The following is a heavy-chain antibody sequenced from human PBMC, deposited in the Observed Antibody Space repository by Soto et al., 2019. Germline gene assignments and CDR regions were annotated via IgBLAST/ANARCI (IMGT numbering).Heavy chain of an antibody. V-gene: IGHV3-30*18. CDR1: GFTFSSYG. CDR3: AKVLTGDLDY. J-gene: IGHJ4*02. Sequence: GGSLRLSCAASGFTFSSYGMNWVRQAPGKGLEWVAVISYDENNKYYADSVKGRFTISRDNSKNTLYLQMNSLRAEDTTVYYCAKVLTGDLDYWGQGTLVTVSS. D-gene: IGHD7-27*01. CDR2: ISYDENNK.